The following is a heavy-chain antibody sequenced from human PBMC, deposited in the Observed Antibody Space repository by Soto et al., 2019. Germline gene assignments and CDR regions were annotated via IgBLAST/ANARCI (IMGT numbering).Heavy chain of an antibody. J-gene: IGHJ4*02. D-gene: IGHD4-17*01. V-gene: IGHV4-34*01. CDR1: GGSFSGYY. CDR3: ARLRDDYGDYVFDY. CDR2: IYHSGST. Sequence: PSETLSLTCAVYGGSFSGYYWSWIRQPPGKGLEWIGYIYHSGSTYYNPSLKSRVTISVDRSKNQFSLKLSSVTAADTAVYYCARLRDDYGDYVFDYWGQGTLVTVSS.